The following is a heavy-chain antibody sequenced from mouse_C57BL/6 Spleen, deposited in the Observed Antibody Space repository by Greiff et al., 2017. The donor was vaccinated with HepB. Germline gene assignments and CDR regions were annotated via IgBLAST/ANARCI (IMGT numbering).Heavy chain of an antibody. CDR3: ARAFYYDFRVPFDY. J-gene: IGHJ2*01. V-gene: IGHV14-2*01. D-gene: IGHD2-4*01. CDR2: IDPEDGET. CDR1: GFNITDYY. Sequence: EVKLLESGAELVKPGASVKLSCTASGFNITDYYMHWVKQRPEQGLEWIGRIDPEDGETKYDPKFQGKATITADTSSSTAYLQLSSLTSEDTAVYYCARAFYYDFRVPFDYWGQGTTLTVSS.